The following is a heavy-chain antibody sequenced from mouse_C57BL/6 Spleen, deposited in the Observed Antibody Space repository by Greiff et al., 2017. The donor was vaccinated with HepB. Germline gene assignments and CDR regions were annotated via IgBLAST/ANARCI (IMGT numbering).Heavy chain of an antibody. CDR3: ARSPNWDVWYFDV. CDR1: GYTFTSYR. J-gene: IGHJ1*03. CDR2: IDPNSGGT. Sequence: QVQLQQPGAELVKPGASVKLSCKASGYTFTSYRMHWVKQRPGRGLEWIGRIDPNSGGTKYNEKFKSKATLTVDKPSSTAYMHLSSLTSEDSAVYYCARSPNWDVWYFDVWGTGTTVTVSS. D-gene: IGHD4-1*01. V-gene: IGHV1-72*01.